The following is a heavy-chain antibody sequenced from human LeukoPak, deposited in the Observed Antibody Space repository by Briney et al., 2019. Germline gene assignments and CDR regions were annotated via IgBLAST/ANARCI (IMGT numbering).Heavy chain of an antibody. V-gene: IGHV4-59*08. CDR1: GGSISSYS. Sequence: KSSETLSLTCTVSGGSISSYSWSWIRQPPGKGLEWIGYIYYSGSTNYNPSLKSRVTISVDTSKNQFSLKLSSVTAADTAVYYCARLWFGEKDYWGQGTLVTVSS. J-gene: IGHJ4*02. CDR3: ARLWFGEKDY. CDR2: IYYSGST. D-gene: IGHD3-10*01.